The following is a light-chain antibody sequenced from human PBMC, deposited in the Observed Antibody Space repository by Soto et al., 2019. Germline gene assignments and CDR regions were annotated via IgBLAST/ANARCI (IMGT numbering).Light chain of an antibody. Sequence: DLQMTQSPSSLSASVGDRVTITCRASQSISSYLNWYRQKPGKAPKLLIYAASSLQSGVPSRFSGSGSGTDFTLTISSLQPEAFATYYCQQSYSTPRLTFGGGTKVEIK. CDR1: QSISSY. J-gene: IGKJ4*01. V-gene: IGKV1-39*01. CDR2: AAS. CDR3: QQSYSTPRLT.